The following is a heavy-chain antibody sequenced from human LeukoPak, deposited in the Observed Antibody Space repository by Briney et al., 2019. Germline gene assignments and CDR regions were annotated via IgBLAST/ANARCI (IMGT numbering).Heavy chain of an antibody. CDR3: AKDFSAGTYFDY. Sequence: GGSLRLSCAASGFTFSSFDTSWVRQAPGKGLEWVSGISGSGGSTYYADSVKGRFTISRDNSKNTLLLQMNSLRAEDTAIYYCAKDFSAGTYFDYWGQGTLVTVSS. J-gene: IGHJ4*02. CDR2: ISGSGGST. D-gene: IGHD6-13*01. V-gene: IGHV3-23*01. CDR1: GFTFSSFD.